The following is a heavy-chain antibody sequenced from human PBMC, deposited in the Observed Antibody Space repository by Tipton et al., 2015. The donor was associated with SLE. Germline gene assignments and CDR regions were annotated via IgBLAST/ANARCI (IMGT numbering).Heavy chain of an antibody. J-gene: IGHJ4*02. D-gene: IGHD2-8*01. Sequence: TLSLTCTVSGGSISSSKYYWGWIRQPPGKGLEWIGSIYSSGSTYYNPSLKSRFSISDDTSKNQFFLILRSVTAADTAVYFCARGGASVLIRNCYFDYWGQGSLVTVSS. CDR1: GGSISSSKYY. V-gene: IGHV4-39*07. CDR3: ARGGASVLIRNCYFDY. CDR2: IYSSGST.